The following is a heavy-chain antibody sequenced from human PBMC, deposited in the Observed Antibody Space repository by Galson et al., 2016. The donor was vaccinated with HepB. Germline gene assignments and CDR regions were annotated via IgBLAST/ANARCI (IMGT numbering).Heavy chain of an antibody. CDR3: VKDRSITVPAMDAFDL. D-gene: IGHD6-6*01. V-gene: IGHV3-23*01. J-gene: IGHJ3*01. CDR1: GFTFSTYA. Sequence: SLRLSCAASGFTFSTYAMTWVRQSPGKGLEWVSTISGDGITTYYADSVKGRFTISRDNAKKTVDLHMSRLRPEDTGVFYCVKDRSITVPAMDAFDLWGQGTMAIVSS. CDR2: ISGDGITT.